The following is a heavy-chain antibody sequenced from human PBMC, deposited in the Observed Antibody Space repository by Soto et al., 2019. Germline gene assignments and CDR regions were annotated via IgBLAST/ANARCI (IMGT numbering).Heavy chain of an antibody. D-gene: IGHD2-21*02. Sequence: SETLSLPCTFSGGSITSGDYHWSWIRQPPGKGLEWIVYIYYSGSTYYNLSLKSRVTISVDTSKNQFSLKLSSVTAADTAVYYCARAMVVTQNWFDPWGQGTLVTVS. CDR3: ARAMVVTQNWFDP. CDR1: GGSITSGDYH. V-gene: IGHV4-30-4*08. J-gene: IGHJ5*02. CDR2: IYYSGST.